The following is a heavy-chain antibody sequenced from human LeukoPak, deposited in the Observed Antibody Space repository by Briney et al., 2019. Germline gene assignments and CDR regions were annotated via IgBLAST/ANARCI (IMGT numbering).Heavy chain of an antibody. CDR1: GFTFSSYS. V-gene: IGHV3-21*01. D-gene: IGHD3-10*01. Sequence: GGSLRLSCAASGFTFSSYSMNWVRQAPGKGLEWVSSTSSSSSYIYYADSVKGRFTISRDNAKNSLYLQMNSLRAEDTAVYYCARDALLGSGSYYNHIDYWGQGTLVTVSS. J-gene: IGHJ4*02. CDR3: ARDALLGSGSYYNHIDY. CDR2: TSSSSSYI.